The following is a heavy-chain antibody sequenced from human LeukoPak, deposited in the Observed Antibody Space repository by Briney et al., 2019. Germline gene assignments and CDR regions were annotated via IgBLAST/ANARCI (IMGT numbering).Heavy chain of an antibody. CDR2: ISGNGGST. CDR3: VKASPYGGASY. V-gene: IGHV3-23*01. CDR1: GFTFSNYA. Sequence: GGSLRLSCAASGFTFSNYAMSWVRQAPGKGLEWVSAISGNGGSTYYADSVKGRLTISRDNSKNTLFLEVSSLTAEDTAVYYCVKASPYGGASYWGQGTLVTVSS. J-gene: IGHJ4*02. D-gene: IGHD4-23*01.